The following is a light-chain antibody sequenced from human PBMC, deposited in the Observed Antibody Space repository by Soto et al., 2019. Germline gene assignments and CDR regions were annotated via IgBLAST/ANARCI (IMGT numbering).Light chain of an antibody. CDR1: SSDVGGYNY. Sequence: QSVLTQPASVSGSLGQSITISCTGTSSDVGGYNYVSWYQQFPGQAPNLIIYDVTNRPSGVSSRFSGAKSGNRASLNISGLQAEDEADYYCSSYTTTTTSCVFGTGTKVTVL. CDR3: SSYTTTTTSCV. V-gene: IGLV2-14*03. CDR2: DVT. J-gene: IGLJ1*01.